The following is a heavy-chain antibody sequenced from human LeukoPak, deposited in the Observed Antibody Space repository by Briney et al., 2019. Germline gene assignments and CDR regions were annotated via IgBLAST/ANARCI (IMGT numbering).Heavy chain of an antibody. J-gene: IGHJ3*02. CDR2: INPNSGGT. CDR1: GYTFTDYY. D-gene: IGHD3-16*01. Sequence: ASVKVSCKASGYTFTDYYMHWVRQAPGQGLEWMGWINPNSGGTNYAQKFQGRVTMTRDTSISTAYMDLSSLRSDDTAVYYCARASLWDDYVWGPDAFDIWGQGTMVTVSS. V-gene: IGHV1-2*02. CDR3: ARASLWDDYVWGPDAFDI.